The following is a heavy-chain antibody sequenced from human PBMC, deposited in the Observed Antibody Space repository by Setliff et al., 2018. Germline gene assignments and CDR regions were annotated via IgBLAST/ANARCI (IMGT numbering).Heavy chain of an antibody. V-gene: IGHV1-18*01. CDR3: SRLVRYCTTTSCQRLSGDEY. J-gene: IGHJ4*02. D-gene: IGHD2-2*01. CDR1: GYTFTDYG. Sequence: AASVKVSCKASGYTFTDYGISWVRQAPGQGLEWMGWISPYTGNTFYAPQFQGRVIMTTDTSAKTAYMDLRSLTSDDTAVYYCSRLVRYCTTTSCQRLSGDEYWGQGTVVTVSS. CDR2: ISPYTGNT.